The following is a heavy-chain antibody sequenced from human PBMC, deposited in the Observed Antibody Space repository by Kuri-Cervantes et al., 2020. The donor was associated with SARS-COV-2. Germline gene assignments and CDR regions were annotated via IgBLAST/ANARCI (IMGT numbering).Heavy chain of an antibody. D-gene: IGHD2-15*01. CDR3: AHASWLPGFVDY. V-gene: IGHV2-26*01. CDR2: IFSNDEK. Sequence: SGPTLVKPTETLTLTCTVSGFSLSNARMGVSWIRQPPGKALEWLAHIFSNDEKSYSTSLKSRLTITKDTSKNQVVLTMTNMDPVDTATYYCAHASWLPGFVDYWGQGTLVTVSS. CDR1: GFSLSNARMG. J-gene: IGHJ4*02.